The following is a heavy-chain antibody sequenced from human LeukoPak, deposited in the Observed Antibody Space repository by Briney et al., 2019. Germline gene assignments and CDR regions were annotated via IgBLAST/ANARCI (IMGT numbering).Heavy chain of an antibody. V-gene: IGHV3-74*01. Sequence: PGVSVTLSCAAWTFTFNTYRVLWPRHCPGKGGVWVSGINSDWSSINYGDSVKGRFPISRDNANKTLYLQMNSLRAEDTAVYYCARGWGAVAGNFDSLGPGNLVTGS. J-gene: IGHJ4*01. CDR2: INSDWSSI. D-gene: IGHD6-19*01. CDR1: TFTFNTYR. CDR3: ARGWGAVAGNFDS.